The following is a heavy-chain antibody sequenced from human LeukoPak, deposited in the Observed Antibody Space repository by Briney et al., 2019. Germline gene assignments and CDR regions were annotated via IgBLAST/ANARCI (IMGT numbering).Heavy chain of an antibody. J-gene: IGHJ4*02. CDR3: VRGTGY. CDR1: GFTFGTYV. V-gene: IGHV3-64D*06. Sequence: GGSLRLSCSVSGFTFGTYVMHWVRQAPGKGLEYVSAISSNGDNTYYADSVKGRFTISRDNSKHTLYLQMSSLRADDTAVYYCVRGTGYWGQGTLVTVSS. CDR2: ISSNGDNT.